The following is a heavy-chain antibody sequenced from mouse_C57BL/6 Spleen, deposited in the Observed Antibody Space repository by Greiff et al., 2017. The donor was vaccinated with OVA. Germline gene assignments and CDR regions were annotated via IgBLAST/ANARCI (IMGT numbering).Heavy chain of an antibody. Sequence: EVQGVESGGGLVQPGGSLKLSCAASGFTFSDYGMAWVRQAPRKGPEWVAFISNLAYSIYYADTVTGRFTISSENAKNTLYLEMSSLRSEDTAMYYCARQSSYYGNTGAMDYWGQGTSVTVSS. J-gene: IGHJ4*01. D-gene: IGHD2-10*01. CDR1: GFTFSDYG. CDR3: ARQSSYYGNTGAMDY. V-gene: IGHV5-15*01. CDR2: ISNLAYSI.